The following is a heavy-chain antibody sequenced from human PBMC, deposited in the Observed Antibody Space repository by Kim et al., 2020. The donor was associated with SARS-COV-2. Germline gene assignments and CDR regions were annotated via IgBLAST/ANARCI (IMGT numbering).Heavy chain of an antibody. V-gene: IGHV3-30-3*01. D-gene: IGHD1-26*01. CDR2: ISYDGSNK. CDR3: ATGSGSYITPFDY. Sequence: GGSLRLSCAASGFTFSSYAMHWVRQAPGKGLEWVAVISYDGSNKYYADSVKGRFTISRDNSKNTLYLQMNSLRAEDTAVYYCATGSGSYITPFDYWGQGTLVTVSS. J-gene: IGHJ4*02. CDR1: GFTFSSYA.